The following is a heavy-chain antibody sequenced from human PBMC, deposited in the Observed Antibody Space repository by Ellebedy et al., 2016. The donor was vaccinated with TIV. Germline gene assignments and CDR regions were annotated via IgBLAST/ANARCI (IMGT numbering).Heavy chain of an antibody. CDR3: ARLGTPMVVFWGGGFDY. D-gene: IGHD5-18*01. J-gene: IGHJ4*02. CDR2: INPHDSDT. V-gene: IGHV5-51*01. CDR1: GYRFTSHW. Sequence: GESLKISCKGAGYRFTSHWIGWVRQMPGKGLEWMGDINPHDSDTRYSPSFQGQVTISADKSISTAYLQWSSLKASDTAMYDCARLGTPMVVFWGGGFDYWGQGILVTVSS.